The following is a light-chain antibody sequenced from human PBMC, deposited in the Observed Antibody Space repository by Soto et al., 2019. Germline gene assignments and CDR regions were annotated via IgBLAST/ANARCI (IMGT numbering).Light chain of an antibody. CDR1: QRISIN. CDR3: PHYNNWPPYT. CDR2: GAS. J-gene: IGKJ2*01. Sequence: EIVMTQSPATLSVSPGERATLSCRASQRISINLAWYQQKPGQAPRLLIYGASTRATGIPARFSGSGSEREFTLTISGLQSEDSAIYYCPHYNNWPPYTFGQGTKLEIK. V-gene: IGKV3-15*01.